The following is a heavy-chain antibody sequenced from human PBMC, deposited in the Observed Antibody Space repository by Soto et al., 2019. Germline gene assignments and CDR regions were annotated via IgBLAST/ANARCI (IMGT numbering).Heavy chain of an antibody. Sequence: SETLSLTCTVSGGSISSYYWSWIRQPPGKGLEWIGYIYNSGSTNYNHSLKSRVTISVDTSKNQFSLKLSSVTAADTAVYYCARTDSGSYGDHFDYWGQGALVTVSS. J-gene: IGHJ4*02. CDR1: GGSISSYY. V-gene: IGHV4-59*01. CDR2: IYNSGST. D-gene: IGHD1-26*01. CDR3: ARTDSGSYGDHFDY.